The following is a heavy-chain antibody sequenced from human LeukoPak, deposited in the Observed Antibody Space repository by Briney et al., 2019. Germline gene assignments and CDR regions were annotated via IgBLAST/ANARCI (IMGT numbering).Heavy chain of an antibody. V-gene: IGHV1-2*02. CDR2: INPNSGGT. D-gene: IGHD2-2*01. J-gene: IGHJ3*02. CDR3: ARDRPGYCSSTSCRGGDAFDI. Sequence: ASVKVSCKASGYTFTGYYMHWVRQAPGQGLEWMGWINPNSGGTNYAQKFQGRVTMTRDTSISTAYMELSRLRSDDTAVYYCARDRPGYCSSTSCRGGDAFDIWGQGTMVTVSS. CDR1: GYTFTGYY.